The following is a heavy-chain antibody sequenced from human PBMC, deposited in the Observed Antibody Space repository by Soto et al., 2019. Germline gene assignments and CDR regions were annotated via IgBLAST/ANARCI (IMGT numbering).Heavy chain of an antibody. CDR2: TYYRSKWYN. CDR1: GDSVSSNSAA. D-gene: IGHD1-7*01. CDR3: ARSGSVDNWNYRLLY. V-gene: IGHV6-1*01. Sequence: KQSQTLSLTCDISGDSVSSNSAAWNWIRQSPSRGLEWLGRTYYRSKWYNDYAVSVKSRMIINSDTSKNQFSLQLNSVTPEDTGVYFCARSGSVDNWNYRLLYWDQGTLVTVSS. J-gene: IGHJ4*02.